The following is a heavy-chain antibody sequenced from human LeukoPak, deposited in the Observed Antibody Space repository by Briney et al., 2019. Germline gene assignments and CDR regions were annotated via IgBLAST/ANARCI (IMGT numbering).Heavy chain of an antibody. J-gene: IGHJ3*02. CDR3: ASWIGYCSGGSCPDAFDI. Sequence: PSETLSLTCTVSGGSISSYYWSWIRQPPGKGLEWIGYIYYSGSTNYNPSLKSRVTISVDTSKNQFSLKLSSVTAADTAVYYCASWIGYCSGGSCPDAFDIWGQGTMVTVSS. CDR2: IYYSGST. D-gene: IGHD2-15*01. V-gene: IGHV4-59*01. CDR1: GGSISSYY.